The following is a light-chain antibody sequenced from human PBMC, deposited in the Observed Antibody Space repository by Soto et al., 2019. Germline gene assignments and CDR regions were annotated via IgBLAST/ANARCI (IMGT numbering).Light chain of an antibody. CDR3: MQRLEFPLT. CDR2: TVS. CDR1: QSLLDGDDGNMY. V-gene: IGKV2-40*01. Sequence: EIVMTQTPLSLPVTPGEPASISCRSSQSLLDGDDGNMYLDWYVQKPGQSPQLLIYTVSYRAPGVPDRFSGIGSGTDFTLKISRVEADDVGVYYCMQRLEFPLTFCGGTKVEIK. J-gene: IGKJ4*01.